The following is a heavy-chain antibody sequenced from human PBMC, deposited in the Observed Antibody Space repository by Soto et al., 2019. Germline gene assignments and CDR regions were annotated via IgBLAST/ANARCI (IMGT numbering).Heavy chain of an antibody. CDR2: IRNKANSYTT. CDR3: ARGTYAGPYYYGMDV. J-gene: IGHJ6*02. CDR1: GFSASDHY. V-gene: IGHV3-72*01. Sequence: EVQLVESGGGLVQPGGSLRLSCAASGFSASDHYMEWVRQAPGKGLEWVGRIRNKANSYTTQYAASVEGRFTNSRDDSDNSVYLQMNSLKTEDTAVYYCARGTYAGPYYYGMDVWGQGTTVTVSS.